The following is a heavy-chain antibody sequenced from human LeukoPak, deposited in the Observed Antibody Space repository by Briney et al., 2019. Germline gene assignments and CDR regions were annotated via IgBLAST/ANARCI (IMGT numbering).Heavy chain of an antibody. D-gene: IGHD4/OR15-4a*01. CDR2: ISYDGSDK. Sequence: GGSLRLSCAASGFTFPSHNMHWVRQAPGKGLEWVAVISYDGSDKYYADSVKGRFTISRDNAKNSLFLQMNSLRAEDTAVYYCARQTIIYGDYSDYWGQGTLVTVSS. V-gene: IGHV3-30*03. J-gene: IGHJ4*02. CDR1: GFTFPSHN. CDR3: ARQTIIYGDYSDY.